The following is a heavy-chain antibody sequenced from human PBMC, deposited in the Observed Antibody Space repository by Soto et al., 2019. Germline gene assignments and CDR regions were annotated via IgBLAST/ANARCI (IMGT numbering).Heavy chain of an antibody. CDR2: SVPIFGTT. CDR1: GGTFSNYA. V-gene: IGHV1-69*12. D-gene: IGHD6-19*01. CDR3: ARVEAVAGLYNYHGLDV. Sequence: QVQLVQSGAEVKKPGSSVKVSCKVSGGTFSNYAIDWVRLAPGHGLEWMGGSVPIFGTTYYTQKFHGRATIIADDSTTTAYLEMSSLRSEDTAIYYCARVEAVAGLYNYHGLDVWGQGTAVTVSS. J-gene: IGHJ6*02.